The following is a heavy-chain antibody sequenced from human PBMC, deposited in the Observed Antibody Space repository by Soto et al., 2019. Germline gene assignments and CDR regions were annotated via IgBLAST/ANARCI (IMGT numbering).Heavy chain of an antibody. V-gene: IGHV3-7*01. CDR3: ARDIGFDYVN. D-gene: IGHD3-16*01. CDR1: GFTFGDYA. J-gene: IGHJ4*02. CDR2: IKDDGSEI. Sequence: GGSLRLSCTASGFTFGDYAMSWVRQAPGKGLEWVASIKDDGSEIYYLQSVRGRFTISRDSAGNALHLAMNYLSAEDTGVYFCARDIGFDYVNWGQGTLVTVSS.